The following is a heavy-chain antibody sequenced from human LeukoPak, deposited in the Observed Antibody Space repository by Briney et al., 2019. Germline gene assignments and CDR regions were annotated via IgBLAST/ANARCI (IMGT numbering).Heavy chain of an antibody. Sequence: GGSRRLSCAAAGFTLGSYWVSWVRQPPWKGLGWEANIKQDGSQKNYVDSVKGRFTIFRDNAKNSLYLQMNSLRSEDTAVYYCVRDRYCSRTSCYYLDCWGQGTLVPVSS. J-gene: IGHJ4*02. V-gene: IGHV3-7*01. D-gene: IGHD2-2*01. CDR1: GFTLGSYW. CDR2: IKQDGSQK. CDR3: VRDRYCSRTSCYYLDC.